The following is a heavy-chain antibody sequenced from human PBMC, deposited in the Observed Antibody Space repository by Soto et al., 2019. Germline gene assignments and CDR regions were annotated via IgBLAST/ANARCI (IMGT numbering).Heavy chain of an antibody. CDR2: IIPIFGTA. V-gene: IGHV1-69*13. CDR3: ASSPAYGDYASDAFDI. Sequence: SVKVSCKASGGTFSSYAISWVRQAPGQGLEWMGGIIPIFGTANYAQKFQGRVTITADESTSTAYMELSSLRSEDTAVYYCASSPAYGDYASDAFDIWGQGTMVT. CDR1: GGTFSSYA. J-gene: IGHJ3*02. D-gene: IGHD4-17*01.